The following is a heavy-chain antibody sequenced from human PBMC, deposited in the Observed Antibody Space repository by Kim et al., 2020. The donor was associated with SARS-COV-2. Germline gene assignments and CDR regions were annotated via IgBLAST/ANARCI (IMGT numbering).Heavy chain of an antibody. D-gene: IGHD4-17*01. Sequence: GGSLRLSCAASGFTFSSYGMHWVRQAPGKGLEWVAVISYDGSNKYYADSVKGRFTISRDNSKNTLYLQMNSLRAEDTAVYYCAKAFYDYGDPIAEYFQHWGQGTLVTVSS. CDR3: AKAFYDYGDPIAEYFQH. J-gene: IGHJ1*01. V-gene: IGHV3-30*18. CDR1: GFTFSSYG. CDR2: ISYDGSNK.